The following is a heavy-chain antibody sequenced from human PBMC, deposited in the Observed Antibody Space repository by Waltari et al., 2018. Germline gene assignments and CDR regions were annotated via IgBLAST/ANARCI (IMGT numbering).Heavy chain of an antibody. V-gene: IGHV3-74*01. D-gene: IGHD3-3*01. CDR3: ARDWRNLGMDV. Sequence: EVQMVESGGGLVQPGGSLRLSCEASGFTLGNFWVYWVRQGQGTGLVYYSGLDGDGARTGCADSVRGGITVTRDNGKNAVYLQMTSLRDEDTALYYCARDWRNLGMDVWGQGTTVTVSS. J-gene: IGHJ6*02. CDR2: LDGDGART. CDR1: GFTLGNFW.